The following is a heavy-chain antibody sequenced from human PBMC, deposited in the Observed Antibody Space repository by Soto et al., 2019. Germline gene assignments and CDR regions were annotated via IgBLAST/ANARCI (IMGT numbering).Heavy chain of an antibody. V-gene: IGHV1-46*01. CDR1: GYTFSSYY. CDR3: ARLSGSYNDRYFDN. Sequence: ASVKVSCKASGYTFSSYYMNWVRQAPGQGLEWLGIINPSGGYTTYAQRFLGRVTMTSDTSTSTVHMELGSLTSEDTAVYFCARLSGSYNDRYFDNWGQGTLVTVSS. D-gene: IGHD1-26*01. CDR2: INPSGGYT. J-gene: IGHJ4*02.